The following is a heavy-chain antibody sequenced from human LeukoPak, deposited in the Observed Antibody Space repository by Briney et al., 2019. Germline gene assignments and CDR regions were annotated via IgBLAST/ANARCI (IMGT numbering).Heavy chain of an antibody. V-gene: IGHV4-30-2*01. Sequence: SETLSLTCAVSGGSISSGGYSWSWIRQPPGKGLEWIGYIYHSGSTYYNPSLKSRVTISVDRSKNQFSLKLSSVTAADTAVYCCARSGVGYNPPTDYWGQGTLVTVSS. D-gene: IGHD5-18*01. CDR2: IYHSGST. CDR1: GGSISSGGYS. CDR3: ARSGVGYNPPTDY. J-gene: IGHJ4*02.